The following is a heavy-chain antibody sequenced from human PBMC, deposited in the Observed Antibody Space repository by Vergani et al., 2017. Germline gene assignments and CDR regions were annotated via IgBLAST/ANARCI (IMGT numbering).Heavy chain of an antibody. D-gene: IGHD3-16*02. J-gene: IGHJ4*02. V-gene: IGHV3-11*06. CDR2: ISSSSSYT. Sequence: QVQLVESGGGLVKPGGSLRLSCAASGFTFSDYYMSWIRQAPGKGLEWVSYISSSSSYTNYADSVKGRFTISRDNAKNSLYLQMNSLRAEDTAVYYCAGFEALWGSYRPNYYFDYWGQGTLVTVSS. CDR1: GFTFSDYY. CDR3: AGFEALWGSYRPNYYFDY.